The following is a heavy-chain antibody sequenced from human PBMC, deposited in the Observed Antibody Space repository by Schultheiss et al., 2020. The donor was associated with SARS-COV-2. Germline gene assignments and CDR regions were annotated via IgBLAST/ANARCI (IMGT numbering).Heavy chain of an antibody. V-gene: IGHV3-21*05. CDR3: ARERGFYSKAIDY. CDR2: IRSSGSPI. Sequence: GGSLRLSCAASGFTFSGSAMHWVRQAPGKGLEWVSYIRSSGSPIYYADSVKGRFTISRDNAKNSLYLQMNSLRAAVYYCARERGFYSKAIDYWGQGTLVTVSS. J-gene: IGHJ4*02. D-gene: IGHD4-11*01. CDR1: GFTFSGSA.